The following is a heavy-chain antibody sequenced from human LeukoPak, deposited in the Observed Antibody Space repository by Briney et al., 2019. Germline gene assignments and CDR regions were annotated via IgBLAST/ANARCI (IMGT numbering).Heavy chain of an antibody. V-gene: IGHV3-72*01. D-gene: IGHD1-26*01. J-gene: IGHJ4*02. CDR2: IRNKAKSYTT. Sequence: GRSLRLSCAASGFTFSDHYMDWVRQAPGQGLEWVGRIRNKAKSYTTEYAASVKGRFTSSRDDSKNSLYLQMSSLKTEDTALYYCARARYSANDYSDYWGQGTLVTVSS. CDR3: ARARYSANDYSDY. CDR1: GFTFSDHY.